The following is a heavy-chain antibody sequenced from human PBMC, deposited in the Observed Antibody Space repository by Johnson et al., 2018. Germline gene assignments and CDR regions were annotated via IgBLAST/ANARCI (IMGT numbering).Heavy chain of an antibody. CDR2: IIPIFGTA. CDR3: AVDGSSLIVVVVAATTYYYYGMDV. J-gene: IGHJ6*02. CDR1: GGTFSSYA. Sequence: QVQLVQSGAEVKKPGSSVKVSCKASGGTFSSYAISWVRQAPGQGLEWMGGIIPIFGTANYAQKFQGRVTITADESTSTAYMELSSLRSEDTAGYYWAVDGSSLIVVVVAATTYYYYGMDVWGQGTMVTVSS. D-gene: IGHD2-15*01. V-gene: IGHV1-69*12.